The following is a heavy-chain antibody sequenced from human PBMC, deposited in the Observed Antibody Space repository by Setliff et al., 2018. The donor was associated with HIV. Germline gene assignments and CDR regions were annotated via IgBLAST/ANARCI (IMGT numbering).Heavy chain of an antibody. CDR1: GGSISSYY. CDR2: IYYSGST. D-gene: IGHD2-2*01. J-gene: IGHJ1*01. CDR3: ARGESTTWDLAEYFQH. Sequence: SETLSLTCTVSGGSISSYYWSWIRQPPGKGLEWIGYIYYSGSTNYNPSLKSRFTISVDTSKTQFSLKLGFVTAADTAVYYCARGESTTWDLAEYFQHWGHGTLVTVSS. V-gene: IGHV4-59*12.